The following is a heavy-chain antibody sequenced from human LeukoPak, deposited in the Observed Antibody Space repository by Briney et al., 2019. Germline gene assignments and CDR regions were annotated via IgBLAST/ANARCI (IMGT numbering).Heavy chain of an antibody. CDR1: GGSISSGGYS. CDR3: ARAAAGTAFDY. D-gene: IGHD6-13*01. Sequence: SQTLSLTCAVSGGSISSGGYSWSWIRQPRGKGLEWIGYIYHSGSTYYNPSLKSRVTISVDTSKNQFSLKLSSVTAADTAVYYCARAAAGTAFDYWGQGTLVTVSS. CDR2: IYHSGST. J-gene: IGHJ4*02. V-gene: IGHV4-30-2*01.